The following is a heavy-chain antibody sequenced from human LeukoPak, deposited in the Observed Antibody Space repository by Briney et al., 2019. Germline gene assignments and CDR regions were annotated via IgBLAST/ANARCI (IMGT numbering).Heavy chain of an antibody. CDR3: ARVLLSVEQWLVPVYFDY. CDR1: AFTFFTYW. Sequence: GGSLRLSCAASAFTFFTYWMSWVRQAPGKGLEWVANIKQDGSEKYYVDSVKGRFTISRDNAKNSLYLQMNSLRAEDTAVYYCARVLLSVEQWLVPVYFDYWGQGTLVTVSS. V-gene: IGHV3-7*01. CDR2: IKQDGSEK. D-gene: IGHD6-19*01. J-gene: IGHJ4*02.